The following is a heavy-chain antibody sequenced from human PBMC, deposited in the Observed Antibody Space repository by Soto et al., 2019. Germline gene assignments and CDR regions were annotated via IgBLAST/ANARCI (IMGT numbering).Heavy chain of an antibody. CDR2: IYYSGST. D-gene: IGHD3-10*01. J-gene: IGHJ5*02. CDR3: ARVTMVRRVVYWFDP. Sequence: SVTWSVAEGSSASRSDYRGRKSQPPGKGLEWIGSIYYSGSTYYNPSLKSRVTISVGTSKNQFSLKLSSVTAADTAVYYCARVTMVRRVVYWFDPSGQGTLVTVSS. CDR1: EGSSASRSDY. V-gene: IGHV4-39*07.